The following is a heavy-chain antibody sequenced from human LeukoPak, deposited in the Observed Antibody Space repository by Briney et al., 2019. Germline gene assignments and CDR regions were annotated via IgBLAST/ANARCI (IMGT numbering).Heavy chain of an antibody. V-gene: IGHV3-64*02. Sequence: GGSLRLSCAASGFTLSSFSMHWVRQSPGRGLEYVSAINYKGGTTYYADSVKGRFTISRDNSKNTLYLQMASLRGEDMAVYYCARADVSSGWYLGGADYWGQGTLVTVSS. CDR2: INYKGGTT. D-gene: IGHD6-13*01. CDR3: ARADVSSGWYLGGADY. J-gene: IGHJ4*02. CDR1: GFTLSSFS.